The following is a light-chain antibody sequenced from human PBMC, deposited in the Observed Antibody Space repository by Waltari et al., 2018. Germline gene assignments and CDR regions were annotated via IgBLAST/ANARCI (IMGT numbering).Light chain of an antibody. J-gene: IGKJ3*01. Sequence: EIVLTQSPATLSLSPGERATLSCRASQSVSSYLAGYQQKHGQAPRLLLYDASSRATGVPDRCRGSGSGTDFTLTISRLEPEDFAVYYCQQYGTSPTFGPGTKVDVK. CDR1: QSVSSY. V-gene: IGKV3-20*01. CDR3: QQYGTSPT. CDR2: DAS.